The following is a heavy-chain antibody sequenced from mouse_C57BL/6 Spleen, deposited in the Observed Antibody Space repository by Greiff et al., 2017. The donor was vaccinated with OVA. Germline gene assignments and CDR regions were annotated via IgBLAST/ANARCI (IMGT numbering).Heavy chain of an antibody. CDR3: ARNNDGYYGYYFDY. CDR1: GFTFSDYG. D-gene: IGHD2-3*01. Sequence: DVKLVESGGGLVKPGGSLKLSCAASGFTFSDYGMHWVRQAPEKGLEWVAYISSGSSTLYYADTVKGRFTISRDNAKNTLFLQMASLRSEDTAMYYCARNNDGYYGYYFDYWGQGTTLTVSS. CDR2: ISSGSSTL. J-gene: IGHJ2*01. V-gene: IGHV5-17*01.